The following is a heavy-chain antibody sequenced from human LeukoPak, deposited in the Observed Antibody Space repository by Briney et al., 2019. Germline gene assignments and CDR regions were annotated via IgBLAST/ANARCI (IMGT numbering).Heavy chain of an antibody. CDR3: ARHLGGATSFDY. D-gene: IGHD3-16*01. CDR1: GLTFTGYY. CDR2: INTNSGGT. V-gene: IGHV1-2*02. J-gene: IGHJ4*02. Sequence: SVKLSCKVSGLTFTGYYVHWVRQAPGQGLEWLGWINTNSGGTNYAQKFQRRVTMTRNTSISRAYMELTRLRQDDTAVYYCARHLGGATSFDYWGQGTLVTV.